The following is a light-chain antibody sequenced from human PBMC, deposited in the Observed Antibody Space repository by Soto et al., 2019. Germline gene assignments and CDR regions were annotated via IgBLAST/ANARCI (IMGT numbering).Light chain of an antibody. CDR2: VAS. J-gene: IGKJ2*01. V-gene: IGKV3-15*01. CDR1: QSVSSN. CDR3: QQSNNWPPYT. Sequence: EIVMTQSPATLSVSPGERATLSCRASQSVSSNLAWYQQKPGQAPRLLIYVASTMATGIPASFSGSGSVTDFTLTISSLHSEEFSVYYCQQSNNWPPYTFGQGTKLEIK.